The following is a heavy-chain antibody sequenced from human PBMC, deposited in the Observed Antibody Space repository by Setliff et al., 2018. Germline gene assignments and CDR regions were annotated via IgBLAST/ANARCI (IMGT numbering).Heavy chain of an antibody. J-gene: IGHJ4*02. CDR3: ARDLGHGGDSDY. Sequence: PSETLSLTCTVSGYSISSGYIWSWIRQPPGKGLEWVGNISHTGSINYNPSLKSRLTISRDTSKNQVSLKLNSVTATDTAVYYCARDLGHGGDSDYWGQGILVTVSS. CDR1: GYSISSGYI. V-gene: IGHV4-38-2*02. CDR2: ISHTGSI. D-gene: IGHD2-21*02.